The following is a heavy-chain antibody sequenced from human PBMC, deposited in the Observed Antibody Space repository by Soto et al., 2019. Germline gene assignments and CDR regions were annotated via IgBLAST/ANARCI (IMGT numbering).Heavy chain of an antibody. D-gene: IGHD2-15*01. V-gene: IGHV4-59*08. CDR3: ARHGDIHRGKKYFHH. CDR1: GGSISSYY. J-gene: IGHJ1*01. Sequence: SETLSLTCTVSGGSISSYYWSWIRQPPGKGLEWIGYIYYSGSTNYNPSLKSRVTISVDTSKNQFSLKLSSVTAADTAVYYCARHGDIHRGKKYFHHWGEGTLFTVS. CDR2: IYYSGST.